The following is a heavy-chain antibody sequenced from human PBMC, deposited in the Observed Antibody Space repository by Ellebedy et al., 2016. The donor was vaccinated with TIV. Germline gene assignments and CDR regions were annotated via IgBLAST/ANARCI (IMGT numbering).Heavy chain of an antibody. CDR3: ARTTYSSSWYGEFDY. CDR1: GGTFSSYA. CDR2: IIPIFGTA. J-gene: IGHJ4*02. D-gene: IGHD6-13*01. Sequence: SVKVSCXASGGTFSSYAISWVRQAPGQGLEWMGRIIPIFGTANYAQKFQGRVTITADESTSTAYMELSSLRSEDTAVYYCARTTYSSSWYGEFDYWGQGTLVTVSS. V-gene: IGHV1-69*13.